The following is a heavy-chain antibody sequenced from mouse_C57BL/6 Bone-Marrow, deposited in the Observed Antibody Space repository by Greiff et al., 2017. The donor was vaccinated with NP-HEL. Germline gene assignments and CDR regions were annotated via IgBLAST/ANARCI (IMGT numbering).Heavy chain of an antibody. D-gene: IGHD1-1*01. CDR2: IDPSDSET. J-gene: IGHJ2*01. Sequence: QVQLQQPGAELVRPGSSVKLSCKASGYTFTSYWMHWVKQRPIQGLEWIGNIDPSDSETHYNQKFKDKATLTVDKSSSTAYMQLSSLTSEDSAVYYCARGHYGPYFDYRGQGTTLTVSS. CDR3: ARGHYGPYFDY. V-gene: IGHV1-52*01. CDR1: GYTFTSYW.